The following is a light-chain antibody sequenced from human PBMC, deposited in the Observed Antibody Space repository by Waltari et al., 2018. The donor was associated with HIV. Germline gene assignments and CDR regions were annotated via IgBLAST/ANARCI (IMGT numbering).Light chain of an antibody. CDR2: DVT. V-gene: IGLV2-11*01. CDR3: FSYAGSYTWV. Sequence: QSALTQPRSVSGSPGQSVTISCTGTNSDVGGYNYVSWYQQHPGKAPKLIIFDVTKRPSGVPDRFSGSKSGNTASLTISGLQADDEADYYCFSYAGSYTWVFGGGTKLTVL. J-gene: IGLJ3*02. CDR1: NSDVGGYNY.